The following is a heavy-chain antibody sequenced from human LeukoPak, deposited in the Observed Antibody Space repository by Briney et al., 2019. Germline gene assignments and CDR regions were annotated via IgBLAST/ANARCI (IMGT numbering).Heavy chain of an antibody. CDR2: IYTSGST. V-gene: IGHV4-4*07. CDR3: VGTYDILTGYTPYFDY. J-gene: IGHJ4*02. CDR1: DGSINTYD. Sequence: SETLSLTCTVSDGSINTYDWSWIRQPAGKGLEWIGRIYTSGSTNYNPSLKSRVTISVDTSKNQFSLKLSSVTAADTAVYYCVGTYDILTGYTPYFDYWGQGTLVTVSS. D-gene: IGHD3-9*01.